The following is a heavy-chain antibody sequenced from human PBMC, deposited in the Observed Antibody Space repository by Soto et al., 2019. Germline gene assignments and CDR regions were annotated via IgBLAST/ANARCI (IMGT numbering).Heavy chain of an antibody. V-gene: IGHV3-21*01. CDR1: GFTFSTYC. D-gene: IGHD3-10*01. CDR2: ISESSSHI. Sequence: EVQLVESGGGLVKPGGSLRLSCAASGFTFSTYCMNWVRQAPGRGLEWVSYISESSSHIYYGDSVRGRFIISRDNAKNSVYLQMNSLRAEDTAVYYCARDGSKWIKYGHFDLWGRGTLVTVSS. CDR3: ARDGSKWIKYGHFDL. J-gene: IGHJ2*01.